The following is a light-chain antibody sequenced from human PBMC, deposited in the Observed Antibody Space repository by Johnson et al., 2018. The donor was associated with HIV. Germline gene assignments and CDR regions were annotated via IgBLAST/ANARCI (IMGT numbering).Light chain of an antibody. V-gene: IGLV1-51*02. CDR2: ENN. J-gene: IGLJ1*01. CDR1: SSNIGNNY. CDR3: GTWDNSLSTGAV. Sequence: QSVLTQSPSVSAAPGQKVTISCSGSSSNIGNNYVSWYQQLPGTAPKLLIYENNKRPSGIPDRFSGSKSGTSATLGIAGLQTGDEADYYCGTWDNSLSTGAVFGTWTQVPVL.